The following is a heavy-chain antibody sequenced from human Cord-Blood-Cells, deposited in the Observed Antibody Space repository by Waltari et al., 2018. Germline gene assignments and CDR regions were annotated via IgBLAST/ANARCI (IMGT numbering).Heavy chain of an antibody. D-gene: IGHD2-15*01. V-gene: IGHV5-51*01. J-gene: IGHJ3*02. CDR1: GYSFTSYW. Sequence: EVQLVQSGAEVKKPGESLKISCKGSGYSFTSYWIGWVRQMPGKGLEWMGSIYPGDSDTRSSPSFQGQVTISADKSISTAYLQWSSLKASDTAMYYCARLYCSGGSCYGDAFDIWGQGTMVTVSS. CDR2: IYPGDSDT. CDR3: ARLYCSGGSCYGDAFDI.